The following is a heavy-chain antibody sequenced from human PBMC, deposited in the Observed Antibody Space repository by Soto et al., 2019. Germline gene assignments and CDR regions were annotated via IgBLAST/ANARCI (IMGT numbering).Heavy chain of an antibody. Sequence: QVQLVQSGAEVKKPGSSVKVSCKASGGIFTSYVISWVRQAPGQGLEWMGGIIPLFGTANYAQKFQGRVTITADTSTTTDYMELSSLRSEDTVVYYCAKAFFYGSSSNNYYSYGMDVWGQGTTVTVSS. V-gene: IGHV1-69*06. CDR3: AKAFFYGSSSNNYYSYGMDV. CDR1: GGIFTSYV. J-gene: IGHJ6*02. CDR2: IIPLFGTA. D-gene: IGHD2-15*01.